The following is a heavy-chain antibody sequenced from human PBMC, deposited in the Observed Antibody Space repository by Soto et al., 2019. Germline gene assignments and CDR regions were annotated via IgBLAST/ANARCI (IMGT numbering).Heavy chain of an antibody. V-gene: IGHV4-39*01. CDR2: IYYSGST. CDR1: GGSVSSSSCY. CDR3: TRGWGSSNLRFGLDV. J-gene: IGHJ6*02. Sequence: SETLSLTCTVSGGSVSSSSCYWGWIRQPPGKGLERIGSIYYSGSTYYNPSLKSRVTISVDTSKNQFSLKLSSVTAADTAVYYCTRGWGSSNLRFGLDVWGQGTTVT. D-gene: IGHD2-2*01.